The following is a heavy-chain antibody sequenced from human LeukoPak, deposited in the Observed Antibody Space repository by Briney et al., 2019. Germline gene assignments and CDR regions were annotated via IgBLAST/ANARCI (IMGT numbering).Heavy chain of an antibody. D-gene: IGHD2/OR15-2a*01. J-gene: IGHJ6*02. V-gene: IGHV3-43*02. CDR3: STWAFYHGLDV. CDR1: GFALADYA. Sequence: GGSLRLSCAASGFALADYAMHWVRQIPGKGLECVAHIHADGGRTFYADSVKGRFTVFRDNAKNPLFLQMDSLTSDDTAFYYCSTWAFYHGLDVWGQGATVIVSS. CDR2: IHADGGRT.